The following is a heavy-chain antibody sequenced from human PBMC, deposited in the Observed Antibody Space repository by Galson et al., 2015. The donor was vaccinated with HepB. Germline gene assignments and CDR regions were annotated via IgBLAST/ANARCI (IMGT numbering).Heavy chain of an antibody. D-gene: IGHD3-22*01. CDR1: GFTFSSYA. CDR3: ARDSEGYYDSSGYYGMGYFDY. V-gene: IGHV3-30-3*01. Sequence: SLRLSCAASGFTFSSYAMHWVRQAPGKGLEWVAVISYDGSNKYYADSVKGRFTISRDNSKNTLYLQMNSLRAEDTAVYYCARDSEGYYDSSGYYGMGYFDYWGQGTLVTVSP. CDR2: ISYDGSNK. J-gene: IGHJ4*02.